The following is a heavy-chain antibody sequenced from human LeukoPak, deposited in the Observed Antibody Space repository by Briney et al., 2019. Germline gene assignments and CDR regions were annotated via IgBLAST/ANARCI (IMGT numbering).Heavy chain of an antibody. CDR3: STDYGYGWGSFRLGY. J-gene: IGHJ4*02. Sequence: GGSLRLSCAASGFTFSATWMSWVRQAPGRALEWVGRMKSKSADGTTEFAALVKGRFTISRDDSKNTLYLQMNNLKSEDTAVYYCSTDYGYGWGSFRLGYWGQGALVVVSS. CDR1: GFTFSATW. CDR2: MKSKSADGTT. V-gene: IGHV3-15*01. D-gene: IGHD3-16*02.